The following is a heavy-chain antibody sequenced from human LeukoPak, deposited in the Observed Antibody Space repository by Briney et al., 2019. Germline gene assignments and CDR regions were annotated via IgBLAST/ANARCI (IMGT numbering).Heavy chain of an antibody. CDR1: GGSISSGDYY. Sequence: SETLSLTCTVSGGSISSGDYYWSWIRQPPGKGLEWIGSIYYSGSTYYNPSLKSRVTISVDTSKNQFSLKLSSVAAADTAVYYCARDSITIFGVPGGWFDPWGQGTLVTVSS. J-gene: IGHJ5*02. CDR3: ARDSITIFGVPGGWFDP. D-gene: IGHD3-3*01. CDR2: IYYSGST. V-gene: IGHV4-30-4*08.